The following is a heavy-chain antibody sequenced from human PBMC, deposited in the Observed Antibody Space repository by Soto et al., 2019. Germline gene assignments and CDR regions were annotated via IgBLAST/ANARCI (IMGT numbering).Heavy chain of an antibody. CDR1: GGSFSGYY. CDR2: INHSGST. V-gene: IGHV4-34*01. J-gene: IGHJ2*01. D-gene: IGHD4-17*01. CDR3: AKGLVTVTSYWYFDL. Sequence: QVQLQQWGAGLLKPSETLSLTCAVYGGSFSGYYWSWIRQPPGKGLEWIGEINHSGSTNYNPSLKSRVTISVDTSKNQSSLKLSSVTAADTAVYYCAKGLVTVTSYWYFDLWGRGTLVTVSS.